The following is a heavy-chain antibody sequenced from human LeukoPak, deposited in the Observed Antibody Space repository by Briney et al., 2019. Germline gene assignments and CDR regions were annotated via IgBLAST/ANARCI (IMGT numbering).Heavy chain of an antibody. Sequence: GGSLRLSCSASGFTFSSYAMYWVRQAPGKGLEYVSAISSNGGSTYYADSVKGRFTISRDNSKNTLYLQMSSLRAEDTAVYYCAKDYSSSWYYFDYWGQGTLVTVSS. V-gene: IGHV3-64D*06. CDR1: GFTFSSYA. CDR3: AKDYSSSWYYFDY. CDR2: ISSNGGST. D-gene: IGHD6-13*01. J-gene: IGHJ4*02.